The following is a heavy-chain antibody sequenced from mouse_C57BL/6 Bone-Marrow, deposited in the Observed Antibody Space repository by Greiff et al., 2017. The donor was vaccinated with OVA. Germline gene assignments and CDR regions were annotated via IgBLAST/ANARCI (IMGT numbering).Heavy chain of an antibody. J-gene: IGHJ3*01. CDR1: GYTFTSYW. CDR3: ASYRGFDY. V-gene: IGHV1-74*01. Sequence: QVQLQQPGAELVQPGASVKVSCKASGYTFTSYWMPWVKPRPGQGLEWIGRLHPSACGTNYNQKFKGKATLTVDKSSSTAYMQLSGLTSEDSAVYYCASYRGFDYWGQGTLVTVSA. CDR2: LHPSACGT.